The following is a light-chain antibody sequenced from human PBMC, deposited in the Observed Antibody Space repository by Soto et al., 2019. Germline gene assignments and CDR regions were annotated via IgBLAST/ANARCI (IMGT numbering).Light chain of an antibody. CDR3: QQYDSLPYT. CDR1: QDIREY. V-gene: IGKV1-33*01. CDR2: DAS. Sequence: DIQMTKSPSSLSASVGDRVTITCQARQDIREYVNWYQLKPGKAPRLLSYDASHLETGVPSKFSGSRSGTDFTFTIYCLQPEDIATYCCQQYDSLPYTVGQGTKLEIK. J-gene: IGKJ2*01.